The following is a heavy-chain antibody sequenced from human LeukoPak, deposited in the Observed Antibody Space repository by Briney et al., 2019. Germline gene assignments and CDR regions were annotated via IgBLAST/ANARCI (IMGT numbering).Heavy chain of an antibody. CDR3: AREEHSSGWYVFPMDY. D-gene: IGHD6-19*01. J-gene: IGHJ4*02. Sequence: GGSLRLSCAASGLTFSSYSMNWVRQAAGKGLECVSSISSSSSYIYYADSVKGRFTISRDNAKHLLYLQMNSLRAEDTAVYYCAREEHSSGWYVFPMDYWGQGTLVTVSS. CDR2: ISSSSSYI. CDR1: GLTFSSYS. V-gene: IGHV3-21*01.